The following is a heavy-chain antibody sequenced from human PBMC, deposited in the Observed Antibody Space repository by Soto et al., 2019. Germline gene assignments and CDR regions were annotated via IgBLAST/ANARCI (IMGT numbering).Heavy chain of an antibody. CDR3: ARDHIAAAGTDYYYYNGMDV. CDR2: IYYSGST. CDR1: GGSISRYY. Sequence: SETLSLTCTVSGGSISRYYWSWIRQPPGKGLKWIWYIYYSGSTNYNPSLKSRVTISVDTSKNQFSLKLSSVTAADTAVYYCARDHIAAAGTDYYYYNGMDVRGQGTTVTVSS. J-gene: IGHJ6*02. D-gene: IGHD6-13*01. V-gene: IGHV4-59*01.